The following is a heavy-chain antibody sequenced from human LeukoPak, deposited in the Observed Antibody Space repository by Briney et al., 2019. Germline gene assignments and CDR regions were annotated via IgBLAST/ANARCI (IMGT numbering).Heavy chain of an antibody. Sequence: GGSLRLSCAASGFTFSDYYMSWIRQAPGKGLEWVSYISSSGSTIYYADSVKGRFTISRDYAKNSLYLQMNSLRAEDTAVYYCARDRDVRHYYFDYWGQGTLVTVSS. CDR2: ISSSGSTI. CDR1: GFTFSDYY. CDR3: ARDRDVRHYYFDY. V-gene: IGHV3-11*04. J-gene: IGHJ4*02. D-gene: IGHD3-16*01.